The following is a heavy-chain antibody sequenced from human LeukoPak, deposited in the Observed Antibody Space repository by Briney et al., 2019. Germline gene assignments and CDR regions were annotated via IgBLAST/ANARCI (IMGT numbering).Heavy chain of an antibody. CDR2: IYYSGST. CDR3: ARVRIPSASSPRRIWFVL. V-gene: IGHV4-39*01. CDR1: GGSISSSSYY. D-gene: IGHD2-2*02. Sequence: PSETLSLTCTVSGGSISSSSYYWGWIRQPPGKGLEWIGSIYYSGSTYYNPSLKSRVTRSVDTSKNQFSLQLNSVTAVDTVMYYCARVRIPSASSPRRIWFVLWGQGTLVTVSS. J-gene: IGHJ5*02.